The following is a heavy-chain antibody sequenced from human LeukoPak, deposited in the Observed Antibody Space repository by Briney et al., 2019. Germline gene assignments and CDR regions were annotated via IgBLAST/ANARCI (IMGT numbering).Heavy chain of an antibody. V-gene: IGHV4-34*01. D-gene: IGHD1-26*01. CDR2: INHSGSI. CDR3: ARDRSGSYRGGSAFDI. Sequence: SETLSLTCAVYGGSFSGYYWSWIRQPPGKGLEGIGEINHSGSINYNPSLKSRVTISVDTSKNQFSLKLSSVTAADTAVYYRARDRSGSYRGGSAFDIWGQGTMVTVSS. CDR1: GGSFSGYY. J-gene: IGHJ3*02.